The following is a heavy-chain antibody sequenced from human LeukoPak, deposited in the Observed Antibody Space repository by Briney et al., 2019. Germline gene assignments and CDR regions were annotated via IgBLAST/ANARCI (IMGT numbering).Heavy chain of an antibody. CDR3: ARVPGTGYYYMDV. CDR1: GGSISSYY. CDR2: IYYSGST. D-gene: IGHD2-8*02. Sequence: SETLSLTCTVSGGSISSYYWSWIRQPPGKGLEWIGYIYYSGSTYYNPSLKSRVTISVDTSKNQFSLKLSSVTAADTAVYYCARVPGTGYYYMDVWGKGTTVTVSS. J-gene: IGHJ6*03. V-gene: IGHV4-30-4*08.